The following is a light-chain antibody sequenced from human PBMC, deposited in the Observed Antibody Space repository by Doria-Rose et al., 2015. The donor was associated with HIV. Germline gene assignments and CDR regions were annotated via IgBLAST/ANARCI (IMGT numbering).Light chain of an antibody. CDR3: QQYYDTPS. CDR2: WAS. V-gene: IGKV4-1*01. J-gene: IGKJ3*01. Sequence: DIQVTQSPDSLAVSLGERATLNCKSNKSLLYTSKNYLAWYQQKPGQPPKLLIYWASTRQSGVPARFSGSGSGTDFTLTISSLEAEDVAVYYCQQYYDTPSFGPGTTVDIK. CDR1: KSLLYTSKNY.